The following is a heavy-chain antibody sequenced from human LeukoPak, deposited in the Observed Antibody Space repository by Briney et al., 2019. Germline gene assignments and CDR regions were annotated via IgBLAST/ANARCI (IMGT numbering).Heavy chain of an antibody. CDR2: ISSSSSYI. J-gene: IGHJ4*02. CDR3: ARGVGAYCGGDCYSDRPL. CDR1: GFTFSSYS. D-gene: IGHD2-21*02. V-gene: IGHV3-21*01. Sequence: GGSLRLSCAASGFTFSSYSMNWVRQAPGKGLEWVSSISSSSSYIYYADSVKGRFTISRDNSKNSLYLQMNSLRAEDTAVYYCARGVGAYCGGDCYSDRPLWGQGTLVTVSS.